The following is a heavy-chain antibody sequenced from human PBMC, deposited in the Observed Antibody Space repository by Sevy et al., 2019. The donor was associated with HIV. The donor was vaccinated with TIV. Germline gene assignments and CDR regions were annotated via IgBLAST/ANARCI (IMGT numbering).Heavy chain of an antibody. V-gene: IGHV1-69*13. CDR2: IIPIFGTA. Sequence: ASVKVSCKASGGTFNSFAISWARQAPGQGLEWMGGIIPIFGTANYAQRFQGRVTIAADESTSTAYMELSSLRSEDTALYYCARLGGTNWFDPWGQGTLVTVSS. D-gene: IGHD1-26*01. CDR1: GGTFNSFA. CDR3: ARLGGTNWFDP. J-gene: IGHJ5*02.